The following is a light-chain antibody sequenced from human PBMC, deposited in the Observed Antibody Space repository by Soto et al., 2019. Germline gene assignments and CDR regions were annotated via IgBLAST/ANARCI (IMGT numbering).Light chain of an antibody. V-gene: IGKV3-15*01. CDR3: QQYNNWPPYT. J-gene: IGKJ2*01. CDR1: QSVSSN. Sequence: EIVMTQSPATLSVPPGERATLSCRASQSVSSNLAWYQQKPGQAPRLLIYGASTRATGIPARFSGSGSGTEFTLTISSLQSEDFAVYYWQQYNNWPPYTFGQGTKLEIK. CDR2: GAS.